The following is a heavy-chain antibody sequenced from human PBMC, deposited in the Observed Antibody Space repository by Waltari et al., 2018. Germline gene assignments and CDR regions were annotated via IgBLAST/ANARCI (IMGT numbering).Heavy chain of an antibody. J-gene: IGHJ4*02. CDR2: INPSGGST. CDR1: GYTFTSYY. CDR3: ARGIVVGGYDSSGYYYVDFDY. D-gene: IGHD3-22*01. V-gene: IGHV1-46*01. Sequence: QVQLVQSGAEVKKPGASVKVSCKASGYTFTSYYMHWVRQAPGQGLEWMGIINPSGGSTSYAQKFQGRVTMTRDTSTSTVYMELSSLRSEDTAVYYCARGIVVGGYDSSGYYYVDFDYWGQGTLVTVSS.